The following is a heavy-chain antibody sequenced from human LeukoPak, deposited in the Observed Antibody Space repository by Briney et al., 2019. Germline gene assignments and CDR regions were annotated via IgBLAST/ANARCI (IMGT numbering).Heavy chain of an antibody. Sequence: SETLSLTCTVSGGSISSYYWSWIRQPPGKRLEWIGYIYYSGSTNYNPSLKSRVTISVDTSKNQFSLKLSSVTAADTAVYYCAGGDIAAAGTFDYWGQGTLVTVSS. CDR3: AGGDIAAAGTFDY. CDR2: IYYSGST. V-gene: IGHV4-59*01. CDR1: GGSISSYY. J-gene: IGHJ4*02. D-gene: IGHD6-13*01.